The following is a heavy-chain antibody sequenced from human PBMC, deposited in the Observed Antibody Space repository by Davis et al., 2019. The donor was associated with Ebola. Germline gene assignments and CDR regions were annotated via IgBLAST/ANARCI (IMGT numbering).Heavy chain of an antibody. D-gene: IGHD3-10*01. Sequence: GSLRLSCAASGFTFSSYSMNWVRQAPGKGLEWIGEINHSGSTNYNPSLKSRVTISVDTSKNQFSLKLSSVTAADTAVYYCARGRLLWFGELFPWGQGTLVTVSS. V-gene: IGHV4-34*01. CDR3: ARGRLLWFGELFP. J-gene: IGHJ5*02. CDR1: GFTFSSYS. CDR2: INHSGST.